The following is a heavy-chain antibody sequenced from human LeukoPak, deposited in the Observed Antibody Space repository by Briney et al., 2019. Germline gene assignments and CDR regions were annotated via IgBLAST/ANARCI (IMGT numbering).Heavy chain of an antibody. CDR3: PRDVSPPWSHRSYYFDY. D-gene: IGHD3-16*02. J-gene: IGHJ4*02. V-gene: IGHV4-4*07. CDR1: GGSIRSYY. Sequence: SDTVSLMCSLWGGSIRSYYGRWMRQPAGEGLEWIGRIYTSGSTNYNLSLKSRVTMSVDTSTTQFSPKLSSVTAADTAVYYSPRDVSPPWSHRSYYFDYWGQGTLVTVSP. CDR2: IYTSGST.